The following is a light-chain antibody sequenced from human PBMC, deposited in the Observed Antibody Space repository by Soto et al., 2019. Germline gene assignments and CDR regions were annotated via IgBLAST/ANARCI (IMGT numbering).Light chain of an antibody. J-gene: IGKJ4*01. V-gene: IGKV3-11*01. Sequence: EIVLTQSPATLSLSPGERATLSCRASQSVSGYLAWYQQKPGQAPRLLIYDASNRATGIPARFSGSGSGTDFTLTISSLEAEDVAVYYCHQRSNWPSTFGGGTKVEIK. CDR3: HQRSNWPST. CDR2: DAS. CDR1: QSVSGY.